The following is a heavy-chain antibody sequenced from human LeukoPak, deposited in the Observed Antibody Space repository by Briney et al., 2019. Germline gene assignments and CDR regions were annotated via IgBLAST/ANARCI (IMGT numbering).Heavy chain of an antibody. CDR3: ARVPQPPLIPWGVTPRGLRFDP. CDR1: GYTFTNYG. D-gene: IGHD3-10*01. Sequence: ASVKVSCKASGYTFTNYGISWVRQAPGQGLEWMGWISAYNGNTNYPQKLQGRVTMTTDTSTSTAYMELRSLRSDDTAVYYCARVPQPPLIPWGVTPRGLRFDPWGQGTLVTVSS. J-gene: IGHJ5*02. V-gene: IGHV1-18*01. CDR2: ISAYNGNT.